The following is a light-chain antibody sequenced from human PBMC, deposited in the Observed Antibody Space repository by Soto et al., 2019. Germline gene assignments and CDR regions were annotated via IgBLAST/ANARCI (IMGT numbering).Light chain of an antibody. V-gene: IGKV3-11*01. CDR1: QSVSSY. J-gene: IGKJ1*01. CDR3: QQRSNWPWT. Sequence: SVLTQSAATLSLSPGKRAKLSCMASQSVSSYLAWYQQKPGQAPRLLIYDASNRATGIPARFSGSGSGTDFTLTISSLEPEDFAVYYCQQRSNWPWTFGPGTKVDIK. CDR2: DAS.